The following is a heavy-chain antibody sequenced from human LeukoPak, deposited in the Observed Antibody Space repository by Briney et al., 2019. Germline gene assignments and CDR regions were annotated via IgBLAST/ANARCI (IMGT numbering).Heavy chain of an antibody. D-gene: IGHD2-8*01. Sequence: SVKVSCKASGGTFSSYAISWVRQAPGQGLEWMGGIIPIFGTANYAQKYQGRVTITTDESTSTAYMELSSLRSEDTAVYYCARSPSVGYCTNGVCSHFDYWGQGTLVTVSS. CDR2: IIPIFGTA. CDR3: ARSPSVGYCTNGVCSHFDY. V-gene: IGHV1-69*05. CDR1: GGTFSSYA. J-gene: IGHJ4*02.